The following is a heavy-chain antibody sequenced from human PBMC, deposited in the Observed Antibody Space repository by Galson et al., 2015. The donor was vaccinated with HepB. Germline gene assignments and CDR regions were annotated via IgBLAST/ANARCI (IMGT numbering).Heavy chain of an antibody. CDR2: MSYNGGST. CDR3: VKALTVTLHNYFDP. D-gene: IGHD4-11*01. V-gene: IGHV3-64D*06. CDR1: GFTFSSYA. Sequence: SLRLSCAASGFTFSSYAMHWVRQAPGKGLEYVSAMSYNGGSTYYADSVEGRFSISRDNSQNKLYLQMSSLRADDTAIYYCVKALTVTLHNYFDPWGQGTLVTVSS. J-gene: IGHJ5*02.